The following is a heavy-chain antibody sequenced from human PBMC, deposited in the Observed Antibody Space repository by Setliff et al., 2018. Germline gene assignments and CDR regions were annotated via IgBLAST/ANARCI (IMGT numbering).Heavy chain of an antibody. CDR2: IHQDGSES. CDR1: GFTFGSYW. V-gene: IGHV3-7*01. J-gene: IGHJ3*01. CDR3: VRDRWKVVVNRGDDAFDL. D-gene: IGHD2-15*01. Sequence: GGSLRLSCAASGFTFGSYWMTWVRQAPEKGLEWVANIHQDGSESHYVDSVKGRFTISRDNAKNSLDLQMDSLIAEDTAVYYCVRDRWKVVVNRGDDAFDLWGQGTMVTVSS.